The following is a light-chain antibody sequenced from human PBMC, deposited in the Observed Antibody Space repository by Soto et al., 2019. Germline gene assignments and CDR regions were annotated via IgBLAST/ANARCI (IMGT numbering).Light chain of an antibody. CDR1: QGISNY. V-gene: IGKV1-27*01. CDR2: AAS. CDR3: EEYNSAPAWA. J-gene: IGKJ1*01. Sequence: DIQMTQSPSSLSASVGDRVTITCRASQGISNYLAWYQQKPGKVPKVLIYAASTLQSGVPSRFSGSGSGTDFTLAICSLQPDGGATYYGEEYNSAPAWAYGLGIKVVVK.